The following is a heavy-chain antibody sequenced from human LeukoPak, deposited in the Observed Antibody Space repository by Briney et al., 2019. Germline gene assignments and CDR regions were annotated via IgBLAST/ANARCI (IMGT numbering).Heavy chain of an antibody. CDR1: GGTFSSYA. Sequence: ASVKVSCKASGGTFSSYAISWVRQAPGQGLEWMGGIIPIFGTANYAQKFQGRVTITADESTSTAYMELSSLRSEDTAVYYCARNGLEYYYGSGSLGNWFDPWGQGTLVTVSS. D-gene: IGHD3-10*01. CDR2: IIPIFGTA. CDR3: ARNGLEYYYGSGSLGNWFDP. V-gene: IGHV1-69*13. J-gene: IGHJ5*02.